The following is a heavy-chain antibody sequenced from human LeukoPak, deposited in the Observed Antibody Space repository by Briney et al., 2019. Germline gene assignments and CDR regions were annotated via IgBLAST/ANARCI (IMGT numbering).Heavy chain of an antibody. CDR2: IYTSGST. D-gene: IGHD3-22*01. V-gene: IGHV4-4*07. Sequence: KSSETLSLTCTVSGGSISSYYWSWLRQPAGKGLEWLGRIYTSGSTNYNPSLKSRVTMSVDTSKNQFSLKLSSVTAADTAVYYCARDHYYDSSGYYNWFDPWGQGTLVTVSS. CDR1: GGSISSYY. J-gene: IGHJ5*02. CDR3: ARDHYYDSSGYYNWFDP.